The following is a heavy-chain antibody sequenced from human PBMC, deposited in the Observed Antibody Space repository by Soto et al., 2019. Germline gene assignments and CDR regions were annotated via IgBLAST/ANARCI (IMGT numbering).Heavy chain of an antibody. CDR1: GGTFSSKG. J-gene: IGHJ4*02. Sequence: QVQLVQSGTEMKKPGSSVKVSCKASGGTFSSKGISWVRQAPGQGLEWMGAIIPIFDTANYAQKCQGRLTITADESTATAYLELSSLRSEDTAVYYCARGTGTTWGVFDYWGQGTLVTVSS. CDR3: ARGTGTTWGVFDY. CDR2: IIPIFDTA. D-gene: IGHD1-1*01. V-gene: IGHV1-69*01.